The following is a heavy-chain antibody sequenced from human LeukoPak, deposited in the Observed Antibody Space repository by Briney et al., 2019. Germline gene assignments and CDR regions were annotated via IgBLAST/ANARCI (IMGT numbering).Heavy chain of an antibody. CDR3: ARQHSSGWPNCDY. D-gene: IGHD6-19*01. V-gene: IGHV4-39*01. CDR2: IYYSGST. CDR1: GCSISSSSYY. J-gene: IGHJ4*02. Sequence: SETLSLTCTVSGCSISSSSYYWGWIPQPPGKGLEWFGSIYYSGSTYYNTFLKSRVTISVDTSKNQFSLKLSAVTAADTAVYYGARQHSSGWPNCDYWGQGTLVTVSS.